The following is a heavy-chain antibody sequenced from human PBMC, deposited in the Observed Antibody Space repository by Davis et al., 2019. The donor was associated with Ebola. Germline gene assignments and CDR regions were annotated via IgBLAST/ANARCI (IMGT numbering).Heavy chain of an antibody. D-gene: IGHD5-12*01. CDR3: ARRGDY. V-gene: IGHV4-34*01. CDR2: INHSGST. Sequence: MPSETLSLTCAVYGGSFSGYYWSWIRQPPGKGLEWIGEINHSGSTNYNPSLKSRVTISVDTSKNQFSLKVNSVTAADTAVYYCARRGDYWGQGTLVTVSS. J-gene: IGHJ4*02. CDR1: GGSFSGYY.